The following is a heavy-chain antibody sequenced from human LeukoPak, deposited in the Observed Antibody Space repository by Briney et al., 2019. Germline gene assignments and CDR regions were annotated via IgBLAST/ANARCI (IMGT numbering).Heavy chain of an antibody. CDR2: ISSSSSTI. D-gene: IGHD3-10*01. CDR3: ARGRGSGGDYFDY. V-gene: IGHV3-48*04. Sequence: GGSLRLSCAASGFTFSSYSMNWVRQAPGKGLEWVSYISSSSSTIYYADSVKGRFTISRDNAKNSLYLQMNSLRAEDTAVYYCARGRGSGGDYFDYWGQGTLVTVSS. CDR1: GFTFSSYS. J-gene: IGHJ4*02.